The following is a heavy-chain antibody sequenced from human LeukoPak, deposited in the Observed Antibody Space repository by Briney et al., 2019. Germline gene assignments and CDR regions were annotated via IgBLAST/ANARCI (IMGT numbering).Heavy chain of an antibody. J-gene: IGHJ2*01. Sequence: PGGSLRLSCAASGFTFSSYWMSWVRQAPGKGLEWVANIKQDGSEKYYVDSVKGRFTISRDNAKNTLYLQMNSLRAEDTAVYYCARDLGGYSSGWFPYWYFDLWGRGTLVTVSS. D-gene: IGHD6-19*01. CDR3: ARDLGGYSSGWFPYWYFDL. CDR2: IKQDGSEK. CDR1: GFTFSSYW. V-gene: IGHV3-7*03.